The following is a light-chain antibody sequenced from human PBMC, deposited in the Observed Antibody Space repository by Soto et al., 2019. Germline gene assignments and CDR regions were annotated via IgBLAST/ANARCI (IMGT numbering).Light chain of an antibody. V-gene: IGKV3-11*01. J-gene: IGKJ4*01. Sequence: IVLTQSPATLSLSPGERASLSCRASQTVGITLAWYQQRPGQAHRLLIYDASSRAAGIPARFSGGGSGTDFTLTISSLEPDDFAVYYCQQRFAWPLTFGGGTKVEIK. CDR1: QTVGIT. CDR2: DAS. CDR3: QQRFAWPLT.